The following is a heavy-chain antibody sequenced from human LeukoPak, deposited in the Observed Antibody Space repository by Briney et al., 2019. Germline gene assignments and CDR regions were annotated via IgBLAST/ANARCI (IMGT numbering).Heavy chain of an antibody. D-gene: IGHD1-26*01. J-gene: IGHJ4*02. Sequence: ASVKVSCKASGYTFTTYNINWVRQAPGQGLEWMGWISGYNGNTNYAQKLQGRVTMTTDTSTSTAYMELRSLRSDDTAMYYCARAILYSGTFPGEFDYWGQGTLVTVSS. CDR2: ISGYNGNT. CDR1: GYTFTTYN. V-gene: IGHV1-18*01. CDR3: ARAILYSGTFPGEFDY.